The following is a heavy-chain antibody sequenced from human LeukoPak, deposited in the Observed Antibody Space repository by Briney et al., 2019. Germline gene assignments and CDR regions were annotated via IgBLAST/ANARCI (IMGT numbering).Heavy chain of an antibody. CDR3: ARANNYGYFDY. Sequence: PGGSLRLSCAASGFTFSSYDMHWVRQATGKGLEWVSAIGTAGDTYYPGSVKGRFTISRENAKNSLYLQMNSLRAGDTAVYYCARANNYGYFDYWGQGTLVTVSS. D-gene: IGHD5-24*01. CDR1: GFTFSSYD. V-gene: IGHV3-13*01. CDR2: IGTAGDT. J-gene: IGHJ4*02.